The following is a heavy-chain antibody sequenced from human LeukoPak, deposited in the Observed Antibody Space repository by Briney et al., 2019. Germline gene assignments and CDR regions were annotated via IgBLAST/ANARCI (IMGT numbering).Heavy chain of an antibody. CDR1: GGTFSSYA. D-gene: IGHD3-22*01. CDR3: AREVYYDSSGYHFDY. J-gene: IGHJ4*01. CDR2: FDPEDGET. V-gene: IGHV1-69*10. Sequence: GASVKVSCKASGGTFSSYAISWVRQAPGQGLEWMGGFDPEDGETIYAQKFQGRVTISADKSTSKVYMELSSLRSEDTAVYYCAREVYYDSSGYHFDYWGQGTLVTVSS.